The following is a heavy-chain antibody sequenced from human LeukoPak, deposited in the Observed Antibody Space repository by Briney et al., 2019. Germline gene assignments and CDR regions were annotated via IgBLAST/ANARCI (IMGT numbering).Heavy chain of an antibody. V-gene: IGHV4-59*01. D-gene: IGHD6-13*01. CDR2: IYYSGST. Sequence: SETLSLTCTVSGGSISSYYWSWIRQPPGKGLEWIGYIYYSGSTNHNPSLKSRVTISVDTSKNQFSLKLSSVTAADTAVYYCASSGSFRQQLVKWGQGTLVTVSS. J-gene: IGHJ4*02. CDR1: GGSISSYY. CDR3: ASSGSFRQQLVK.